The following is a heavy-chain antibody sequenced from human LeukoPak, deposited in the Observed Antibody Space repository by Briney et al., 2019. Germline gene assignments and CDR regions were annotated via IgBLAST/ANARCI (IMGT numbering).Heavy chain of an antibody. J-gene: IGHJ4*02. V-gene: IGHV5-51*01. CDR2: IYPGDSDT. CDR3: ARRLRSSYDSSGYMPPGFDY. Sequence: GESLKISCKGSGYSFTSYWIGWVRQMPGKGLEWMGIIYPGDSDTRYSPSFQGQVTISADKSISTAYLQWSSLKASDTAMYYCARRLRSSYDSSGYMPPGFDYWGQGTLVTVSS. CDR1: GYSFTSYW. D-gene: IGHD3-22*01.